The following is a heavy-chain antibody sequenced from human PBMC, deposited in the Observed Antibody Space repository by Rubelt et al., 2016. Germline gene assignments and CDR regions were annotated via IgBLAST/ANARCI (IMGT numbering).Heavy chain of an antibody. D-gene: IGHD2-2*02. CDR2: IYYSGST. Sequence: SWIRQPPEKGLEWFGYIYYSGSTNYNPSLNSRVTISVDTSKNQFSLKLTSVTAADTAVYYCARTLGYCSSTSCYKLAWDAFDIWGQGTMVTVSS. J-gene: IGHJ3*02. V-gene: IGHV4-59*01. CDR3: ARTLGYCSSTSCYKLAWDAFDI.